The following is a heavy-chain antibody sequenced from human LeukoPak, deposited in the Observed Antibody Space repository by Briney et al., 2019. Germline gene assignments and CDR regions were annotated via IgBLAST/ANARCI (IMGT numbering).Heavy chain of an antibody. CDR1: GFTFSSYW. D-gene: IGHD5-12*01. V-gene: IGHV3-74*03. Sequence: QPGGSLRLSCAASGFTFSSYWMHWVRQAPGKGLVWVSRINSDGSSITYADSVKGRFTISRDNAKNMLYLQMNSLTIEDTAVYYCARDGRVSGYDFDCWGQGTLVTVSS. CDR3: ARDGRVSGYDFDC. J-gene: IGHJ4*02. CDR2: INSDGSSI.